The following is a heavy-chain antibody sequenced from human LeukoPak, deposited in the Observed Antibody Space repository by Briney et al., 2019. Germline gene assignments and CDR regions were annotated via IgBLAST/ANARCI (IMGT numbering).Heavy chain of an antibody. J-gene: IGHJ4*02. CDR1: GFTFSSYW. CDR2: IKQDGSEK. V-gene: IGHV3-7*01. Sequence: GGSLRLSCAASGFTFSSYWMNWARQAPGKGLEWVANIKQDGSEKYYVDSVKGRFTISRDNAKNSLYLQMNSLRAEDTAVYYCARDYNSKGTIFDYWGQGTLVTVSS. D-gene: IGHD2/OR15-2a*01. CDR3: ARDYNSKGTIFDY.